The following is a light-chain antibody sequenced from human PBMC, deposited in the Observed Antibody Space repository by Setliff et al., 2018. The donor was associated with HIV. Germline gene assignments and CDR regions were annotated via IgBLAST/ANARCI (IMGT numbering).Light chain of an antibody. CDR2: DIR. CDR3: LLSYSGTRV. J-gene: IGLJ1*01. Sequence: QAVVTQEPSLTVSPGGTVTLTCGSSTGAVTSGHYPYWFQQKPGQAPRTLIYDIRNKYSWTPARFSGSLLVGKAVLTLSGAQPEDEAEYYCLLSYSGTRVFGTGTKVTVL. CDR1: TGAVTSGHY. V-gene: IGLV7-46*01.